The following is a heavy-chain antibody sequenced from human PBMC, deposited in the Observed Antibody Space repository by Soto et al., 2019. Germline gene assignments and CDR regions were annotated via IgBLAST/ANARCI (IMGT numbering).Heavy chain of an antibody. D-gene: IGHD2-15*01. CDR2: IDRSGTTI. CDR3: VGDGDGGCCSSWFVP. CDR1: GFTFSNYE. Sequence: PGGSLRLSCAASGFTFSNYEMNWVRQAPGKGLEWISCIDRSGTTIHYADSVKGRFTISRDNAKNSMYLQMNSLRVDDTAVYYCVGDGDGGCCSSWFVPWGQGTLVTVSS. V-gene: IGHV3-48*03. J-gene: IGHJ5*02.